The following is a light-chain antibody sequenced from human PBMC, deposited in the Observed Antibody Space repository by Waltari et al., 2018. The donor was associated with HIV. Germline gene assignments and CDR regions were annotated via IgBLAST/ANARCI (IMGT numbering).Light chain of an antibody. CDR3: AAWDASLSAWV. CDR1: SSNIGSTY. Sequence: QSVLTQPPSASGTPGQRVPISCSGSSSNIGSTYVYWYQQLTGTAPKCLIDWNQQRPAGVPARFSGSKSGASASLAISGLRSEDEADYYCAAWDASLSAWVFGGGTRLTVL. J-gene: IGLJ3*02. CDR2: WNQ. V-gene: IGLV1-47*01.